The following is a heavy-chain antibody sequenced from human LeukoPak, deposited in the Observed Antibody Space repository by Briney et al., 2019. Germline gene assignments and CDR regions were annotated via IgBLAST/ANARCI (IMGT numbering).Heavy chain of an antibody. Sequence: SVKVSCKASGGTFGNYAIGWVRQAPGQGLEWMGAIIPISGTANYAQKFQGRITITTDESTSTAYMELSSLGSEDTAVYYCARTQWLVDYYYMDVWGKGTTVTVSS. J-gene: IGHJ6*03. CDR1: GGTFGNYA. CDR2: IIPISGTA. V-gene: IGHV1-69*05. D-gene: IGHD6-19*01. CDR3: ARTQWLVDYYYMDV.